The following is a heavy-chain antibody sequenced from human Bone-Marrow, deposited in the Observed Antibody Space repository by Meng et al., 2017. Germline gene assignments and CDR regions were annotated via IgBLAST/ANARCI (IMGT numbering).Heavy chain of an antibody. J-gene: IGHJ5*02. V-gene: IGHV3-30*01. CDR1: GFTFSSYA. D-gene: IGHD3-16*01. CDR3: AGLGRFDP. Sequence: GESLKISCAASGFTFSSYAMHWVRQAPGKGLEWVAVISYDGSNKYYADSVKGRFTTSRDNSKNTLYLQMNSLRAEDTAVYYCAGLGRFDPWGQGTLVTVSS. CDR2: ISYDGSNK.